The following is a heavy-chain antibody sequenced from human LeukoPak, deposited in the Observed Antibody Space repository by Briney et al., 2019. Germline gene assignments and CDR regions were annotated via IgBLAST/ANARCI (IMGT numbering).Heavy chain of an antibody. D-gene: IGHD7-27*01. J-gene: IGHJ4*02. V-gene: IGHV3-21*01. CDR3: ARDLNARISFELGY. CDR1: GFTFNSYS. Sequence: PGGSLRLSCAASGFTFNSYSMNWVRQAPGKGLEWVSSISGSNSYIYYADSMKGRFTISRDNAKNSLYLQMNSLRGEDTAVYYCARDLNARISFELGYWGQGTLVTVSS. CDR2: ISGSNSYI.